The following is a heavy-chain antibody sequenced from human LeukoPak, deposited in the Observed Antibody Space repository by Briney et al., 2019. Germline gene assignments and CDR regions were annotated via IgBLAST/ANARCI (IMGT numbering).Heavy chain of an antibody. V-gene: IGHV3-48*03. CDR2: ISSSGSTI. J-gene: IGHJ4*02. Sequence: GGSLRLSCAASGFTFSSYEMNWVRQAPGKGLEWVSYISSSGSTIYYADSVKGRFTISRDNAKNSLYLQMNSLRAEDTAVYYCARGGYGGYHTPDYWGQGTLVTVSS. CDR3: ARGGYGGYHTPDY. CDR1: GFTFSSYE. D-gene: IGHD5-12*01.